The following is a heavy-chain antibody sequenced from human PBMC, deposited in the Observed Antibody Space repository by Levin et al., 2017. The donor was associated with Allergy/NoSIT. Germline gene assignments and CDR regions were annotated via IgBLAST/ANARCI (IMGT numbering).Heavy chain of an antibody. CDR3: AKKQGGTTGFSFDV. J-gene: IGHJ3*01. V-gene: IGHV3-23*01. Sequence: LSLTCAASGFCFGVFAMAWVRPAPGKGLEWGSVITGTGGNTYYGDSVKGRFTVFRDNSKNTLYLELNSPRAEDTAIYFCAKKQGGTTGFSFDVWGQGTMVTVSS. CDR2: ITGTGGNT. D-gene: IGHD1-14*01. CDR1: GFCFGVFA.